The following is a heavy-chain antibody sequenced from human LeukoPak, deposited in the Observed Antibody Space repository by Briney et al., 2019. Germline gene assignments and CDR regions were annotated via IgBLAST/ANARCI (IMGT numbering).Heavy chain of an antibody. J-gene: IGHJ5*02. CDR2: ISPSGSIL. CDR3: ARDLDWGAFDA. Sequence: GGSLRLSCAASGFTFPRHGINWVRQAPGEGLEWVSGISPSGSILYYADSVKGRFTISRDNSKNTVSLQMNSLRAEDTALYYCARDLDWGAFDAWGQGTLVTVSS. V-gene: IGHV3-23*01. D-gene: IGHD3-9*01. CDR1: GFTFPRHG.